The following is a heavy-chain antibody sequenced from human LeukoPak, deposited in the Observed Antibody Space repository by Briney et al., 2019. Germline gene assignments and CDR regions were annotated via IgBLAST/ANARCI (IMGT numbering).Heavy chain of an antibody. CDR3: AKGKWGLIINNFDV. V-gene: IGHV3-48*01. Sequence: GGSLRLSCAASGFTFSSYNMNWVRQAPGKGLEWVSYISDSSTTIYYADSAKGRFTISRDNAKNSLYLQMNSLRAEDTAVYYCAKGKWGLIINNFDVWGQGTMVTVSS. D-gene: IGHD3-10*01. J-gene: IGHJ3*01. CDR1: GFTFSSYN. CDR2: ISDSSTTI.